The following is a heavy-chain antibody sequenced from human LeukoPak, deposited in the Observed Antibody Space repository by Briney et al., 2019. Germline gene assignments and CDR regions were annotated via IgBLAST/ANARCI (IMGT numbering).Heavy chain of an antibody. V-gene: IGHV4-34*01. CDR3: ARGGVYRNWFDP. CDR1: GGSFSGYY. J-gene: IGHJ5*02. CDR2: INHSGST. D-gene: IGHD4-11*01. Sequence: PSETLSLTCAVYGGSFSGYYWSWIRQPPGKGLEWIGDINHSGSTNYNPSLKSRVTISVDTSKNQFSLKLSSVTAADTAVYYCARGGVYRNWFDPWGQGTLVTVSS.